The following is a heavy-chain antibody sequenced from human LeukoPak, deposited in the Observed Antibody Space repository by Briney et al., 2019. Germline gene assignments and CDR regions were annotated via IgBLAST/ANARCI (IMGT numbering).Heavy chain of an antibody. CDR1: GLTFSSYS. CDR2: ITPTSSYI. V-gene: IGHV3-21*01. CDR3: ARLRRNNDNSGYYYYYDY. D-gene: IGHD3-22*01. Sequence: GGSLRLSCAVSGLTFSSYSFNWVRQAPGKGLEWVSSITPTSSYIYYADSVRGRFTISRDNAKNSLYLQMNSLRAEDTAVYYCARLRRNNDNSGYYYYYDYWGQGTLVTVSS. J-gene: IGHJ4*02.